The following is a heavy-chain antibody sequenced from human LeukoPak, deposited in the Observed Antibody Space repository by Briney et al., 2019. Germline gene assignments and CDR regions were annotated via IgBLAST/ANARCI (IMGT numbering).Heavy chain of an antibody. Sequence: GESLKISCRASGYRFTTYWIAWVRQMPGKGLEWMGIIYPGDSDTRYSPSFEGQVTISADKSITTAYLQWSSLKASDTAMYYCARQITDQSSGYVSIDYWGQGTLFTVSS. D-gene: IGHD5-12*01. CDR2: IYPGDSDT. J-gene: IGHJ4*02. V-gene: IGHV5-51*01. CDR1: GYRFTTYW. CDR3: ARQITDQSSGYVSIDY.